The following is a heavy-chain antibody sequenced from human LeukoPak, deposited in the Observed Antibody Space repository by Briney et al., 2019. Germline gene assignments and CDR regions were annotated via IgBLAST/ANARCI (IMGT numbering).Heavy chain of an antibody. CDR1: GGSISSGSYY. V-gene: IGHV4-61*02. Sequence: SQTRSLTCTVSGGSISSGSYYWSWIRQPAGKGLEWIGRIYTSGSTNYNPSLKSRVTISVDTSKNQFSLKLSSVTAADTAVYYCARGYSSGWYQDAFDIWGQGTMVTVSS. D-gene: IGHD6-19*01. CDR3: ARGYSSGWYQDAFDI. CDR2: IYTSGST. J-gene: IGHJ3*02.